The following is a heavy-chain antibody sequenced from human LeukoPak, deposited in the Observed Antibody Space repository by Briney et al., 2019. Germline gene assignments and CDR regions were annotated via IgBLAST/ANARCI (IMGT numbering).Heavy chain of an antibody. Sequence: ASLKDSSKASGGTFTIDEISWVPEAPGQGGEWMGWMNPNSGNTGYAQKFRGRVNITRNTSISTAYMEMSSLRSDDTAVYYCARLTDYWAQGTQVTVSS. J-gene: IGHJ4*02. CDR3: ARLTDY. V-gene: IGHV1-8*03. CDR1: GGTFTIDE. CDR2: MNPNSGNT. D-gene: IGHD1-14*01.